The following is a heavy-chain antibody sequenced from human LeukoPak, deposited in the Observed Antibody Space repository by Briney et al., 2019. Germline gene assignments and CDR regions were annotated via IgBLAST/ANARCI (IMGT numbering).Heavy chain of an antibody. Sequence: PGGSLRLSCAASGFTFSSYSMNWVRQAPGKGLEWVSSISSSSSYIYYADSVKGRFTISRDNAKNSLYLQMNSLRAEDTAVYYCARAAYSSGWYSYYWGQGTLVTVSS. V-gene: IGHV3-21*01. CDR3: ARAAYSSGWYSYY. CDR2: ISSSSSYI. J-gene: IGHJ4*02. D-gene: IGHD6-19*01. CDR1: GFTFSSYS.